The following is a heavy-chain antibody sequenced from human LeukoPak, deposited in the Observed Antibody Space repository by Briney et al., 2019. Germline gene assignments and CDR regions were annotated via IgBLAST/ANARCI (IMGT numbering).Heavy chain of an antibody. CDR2: ISPSGSYT. Sequence: GGSLRLSCAGSGFIFSDFYMNWIRQAPGKGLEWLAYISPSGSYTTYGDSVKGRFVIFRDNTKNSVSLQMDSLRAEDTAVYFCAGDQVSAVFDYWGQGARVTV. D-gene: IGHD5/OR15-5a*01. CDR3: AGDQVSAVFDY. J-gene: IGHJ4*02. V-gene: IGHV3-11*05. CDR1: GFIFSDFY.